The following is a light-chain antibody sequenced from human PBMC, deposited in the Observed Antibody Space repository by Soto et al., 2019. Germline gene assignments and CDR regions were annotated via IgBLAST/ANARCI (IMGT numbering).Light chain of an antibody. CDR1: SSDVGGYNY. V-gene: IGLV2-14*01. CDR3: SSYGSTSTRYV. CDR2: EVS. Sequence: QPVLTQPASVSGSPGQSITISCTGTSSDVGGYNYVSWYQQHPGKAPKLMIYEVSNRPSGVSNRFSGSKSANTASLTISGLQAEDEGDYFCSSYGSTSTRYVFGTGTKLTVL. J-gene: IGLJ1*01.